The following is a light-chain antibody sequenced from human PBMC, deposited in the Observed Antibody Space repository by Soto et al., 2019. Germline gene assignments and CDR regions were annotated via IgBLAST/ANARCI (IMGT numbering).Light chain of an antibody. CDR1: QSISSY. CDR3: QLSYSTLWWT. Sequence: DIQMTQSPSSLSASVGDRVTITCRASQSISSYLNWYQQKPGKAPKLLIYAASSLQSGVPSRFSGSGSGTDFTLTISSLQPEDFATYYCQLSYSTLWWTFGQGTKVEIK. V-gene: IGKV1-39*01. CDR2: AAS. J-gene: IGKJ1*01.